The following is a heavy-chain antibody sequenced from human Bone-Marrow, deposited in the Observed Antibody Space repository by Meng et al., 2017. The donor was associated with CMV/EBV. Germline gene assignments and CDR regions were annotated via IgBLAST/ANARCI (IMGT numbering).Heavy chain of an antibody. D-gene: IGHD1/OR15-1a*01. CDR1: GGSISSSDYY. J-gene: IGHJ5*02. Sequence: SETLSLTCTVSGGSISSSDYYWGWIRQPPGKGLEWIGSIYYSGSTYYNPSLKSRVTISVDTSKNQFSLTLNSVTAADTAVYYCARDLWTMTVTRTDHWYDPWGQGTLVTVSS. V-gene: IGHV4-39*07. CDR3: ARDLWTMTVTRTDHWYDP. CDR2: IYYSGST.